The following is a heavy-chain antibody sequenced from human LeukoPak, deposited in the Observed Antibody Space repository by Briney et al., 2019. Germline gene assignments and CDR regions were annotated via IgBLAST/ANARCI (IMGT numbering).Heavy chain of an antibody. V-gene: IGHV1-2*02. CDR3: VREGNEVLTKNFDH. J-gene: IGHJ4*02. Sequence: ASVKVSCKASRFTFSGYYIHWVRQAPGQGLEWMGYINPHSGVTSFPQKFQGRVTLSTDTSISAAYMELSSLISDDTAMYYCVREGNEVLTKNFDHWGQGALVTVSS. CDR1: RFTFSGYY. CDR2: INPHSGVT. D-gene: IGHD4/OR15-4a*01.